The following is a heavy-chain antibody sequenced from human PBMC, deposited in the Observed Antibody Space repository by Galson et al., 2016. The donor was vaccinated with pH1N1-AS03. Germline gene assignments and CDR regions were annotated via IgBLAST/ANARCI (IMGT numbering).Heavy chain of an antibody. CDR2: INQDESKK. V-gene: IGHV3-7*01. Sequence: SLRLSCAASGFTLSGYWMTWVRQAPGKGLEWVANINQDESKKNYAVSVKGRFTISRDNAKNSMFLQMYSLRVEDTAVYYCVRVAYVDDGFDSWGQGTLVTVSS. CDR3: VRVAYVDDGFDS. J-gene: IGHJ4*02. D-gene: IGHD4/OR15-4a*01. CDR1: GFTLSGYW.